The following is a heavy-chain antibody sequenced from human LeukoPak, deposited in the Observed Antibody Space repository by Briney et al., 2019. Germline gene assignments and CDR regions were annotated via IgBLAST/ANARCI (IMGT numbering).Heavy chain of an antibody. CDR2: IYPGDSET. D-gene: IGHD2-15*01. CDR3: AREGGSGGSFGY. J-gene: IGHJ4*02. Sequence: GESLKIFWRSFGYSFNSNCIGLVRQMPGKGLEWMGIIYPGDSETRYSPSFQGQVTISADKSISTAYLQWSSLKASDTAMYYCAREGGSGGSFGYWGQGTLVTVSS. V-gene: IGHV5-51*01. CDR1: GYSFNSNC.